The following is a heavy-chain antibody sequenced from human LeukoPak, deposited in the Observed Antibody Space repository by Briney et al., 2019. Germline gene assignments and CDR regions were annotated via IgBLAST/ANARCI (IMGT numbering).Heavy chain of an antibody. CDR3: ARADCSSSTCYLRRSWFDP. D-gene: IGHD2-2*01. V-gene: IGHV3-21*01. Sequence: GGSLRLSCAASGFTLSNYDMNWVRHAPGKGLEWVSSISTSSRYIYYKDSVRGRFTISRDDAKNSLYLEMNSLRAEDTAAYYCARADCSSSTCYLRRSWFDPWGQGTLVTVSS. CDR2: ISTSSRYI. CDR1: GFTLSNYD. J-gene: IGHJ5*02.